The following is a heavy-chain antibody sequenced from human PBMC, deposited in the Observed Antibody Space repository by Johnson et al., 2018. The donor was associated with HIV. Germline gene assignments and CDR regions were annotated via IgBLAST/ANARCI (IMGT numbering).Heavy chain of an antibody. V-gene: IGHV3-23*04. Sequence: AQLVESGGGLVQPGGSLRLSCAASGFTFRSYGMSWVRQAPGKGLEWVSGISGSGGDTYYADSVKGRFSISRDKSKNTLYPQMHSLRAEVTAVYYCANARLSPHAFDIWCPGTMVTVSS. J-gene: IGHJ3*02. CDR3: ANARLSPHAFDI. CDR1: GFTFRSYG. CDR2: ISGSGGDT. D-gene: IGHD6-6*01.